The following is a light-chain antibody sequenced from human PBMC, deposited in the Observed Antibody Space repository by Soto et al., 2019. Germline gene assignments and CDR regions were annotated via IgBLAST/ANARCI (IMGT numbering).Light chain of an antibody. CDR3: QSYDSHNQV. CDR2: ENN. CDR1: SGSMASHY. Sequence: NFMLTQPHSVSESPGKTVTISCTGSSGSMASHYVQWYQQRPGSAPTTVIYENNQRPSGVPGRFSASIDSSSNSASLTISGLKTEDEADYYCQSYDSHNQVFGGGTKLTVL. V-gene: IGLV6-57*02. J-gene: IGLJ3*02.